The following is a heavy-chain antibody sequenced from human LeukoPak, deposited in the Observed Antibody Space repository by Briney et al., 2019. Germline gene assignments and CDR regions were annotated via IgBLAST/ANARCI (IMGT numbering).Heavy chain of an antibody. CDR2: MNPNSGKT. CDR1: GYTFTSYD. Sequence: ASVKVSCKASGYTFTSYDINWVRQAIGQGLEWMGWMNPNSGKTGYAQKFQGRVTMTRNTSISTAYMELSSLRSEDTAVYYCASTRLWFGELFPSFFDYWGQGTLVTVSS. V-gene: IGHV1-8*01. J-gene: IGHJ4*02. D-gene: IGHD3-10*01. CDR3: ASTRLWFGELFPSFFDY.